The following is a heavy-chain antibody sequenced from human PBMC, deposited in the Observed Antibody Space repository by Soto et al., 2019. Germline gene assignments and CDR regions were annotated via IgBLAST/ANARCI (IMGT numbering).Heavy chain of an antibody. CDR2: IFYTGTT. V-gene: IGHV4-39*02. CDR1: VGSISYNSYY. CDR3: ARLVVVAPVANA. J-gene: IGHJ5*02. D-gene: IGHD2-2*01. Sequence: PSETLSLTCSVSVGSISYNSYYLGWIRQPPGKGLEWVGGIFYTGTTYYSPSLKDRVTISVDTSKNSFSLNLTSVTAADTAVYFCARLVVVAPVANAWGQGTMVTVSS.